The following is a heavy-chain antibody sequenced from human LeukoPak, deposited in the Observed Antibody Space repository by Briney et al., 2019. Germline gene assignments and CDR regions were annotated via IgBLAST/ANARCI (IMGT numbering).Heavy chain of an antibody. CDR3: TRVFGGYDVSDY. V-gene: IGHV3-7*03. Sequence: PGGPLRLSCAASGFTVSSFWMSWVRQAPGKGLEWVANIKKDGSQKYYVDSVEGRFTISRDSAKNSLYLQMDSLRVDDTAVYYCTRVFGGYDVSDYWGQGTLVTVSS. D-gene: IGHD3-3*01. J-gene: IGHJ4*02. CDR2: IKKDGSQK. CDR1: GFTVSSFW.